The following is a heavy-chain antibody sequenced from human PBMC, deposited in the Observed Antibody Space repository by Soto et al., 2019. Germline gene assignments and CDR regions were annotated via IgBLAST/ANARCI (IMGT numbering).Heavy chain of an antibody. CDR1: GFTFSSYA. CDR2: ISGSGGST. CDR3: AKAGYYDYVWGSYRSDYYYYGMDV. D-gene: IGHD3-16*02. J-gene: IGHJ6*02. V-gene: IGHV3-23*01. Sequence: GGSLRLSCAASGFTFSSYAMSWVRQAPGKGLEWVSAISGSGGSTYYADSVKGRFTISRDNSKNTLYLQMNSLRAEDTAVYYCAKAGYYDYVWGSYRSDYYYYGMDVWGQGTTVTVSS.